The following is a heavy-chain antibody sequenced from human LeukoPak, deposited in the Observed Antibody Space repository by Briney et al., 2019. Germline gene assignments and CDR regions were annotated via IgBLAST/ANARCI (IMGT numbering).Heavy chain of an antibody. CDR3: AKDGGLWVSAHWGDS. CDR2: ITTSDGNT. V-gene: IGHV3-23*01. D-gene: IGHD7-27*01. CDR1: GFTFSSYT. Sequence: GGSLRLSCAASGFTFSSYTMSWVRQAPGKGLEWVSTITTSDGNTYYADSVKGRFTVSRDNSKNTLFLQMNSLRAEDTAVYYCAKDGGLWVSAHWGDSWGRGALVTVSS. J-gene: IGHJ4*02.